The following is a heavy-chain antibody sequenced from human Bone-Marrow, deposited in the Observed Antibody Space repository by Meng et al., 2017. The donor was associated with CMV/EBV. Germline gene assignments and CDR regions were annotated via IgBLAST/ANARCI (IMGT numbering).Heavy chain of an antibody. CDR3: ARSPYCSGGSCRPHNYFDY. CDR2: IYHSGST. D-gene: IGHD2-15*01. Sequence: GSLRLSCTVSGYSISSGYYWGWIRQPPGKGLEWIGSIYHSGSTYYNPSLKSRVTISVDTSKNQFSLKLYSVIAADTAVYYCARSPYCSGGSCRPHNYFDYWGQGTLVTVYS. J-gene: IGHJ4*02. V-gene: IGHV4-38-2*02. CDR1: GYSISSGYY.